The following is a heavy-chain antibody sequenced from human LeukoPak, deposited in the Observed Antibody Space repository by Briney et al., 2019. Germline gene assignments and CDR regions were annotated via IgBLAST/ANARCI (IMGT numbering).Heavy chain of an antibody. D-gene: IGHD1-1*01. J-gene: IGHJ4*02. CDR3: ARVGESGNDDY. Sequence: GGSLRLSCAASGFTFSSYEMNWVRQAPGKGLEWVSVIYSGGSTYYADSVKGRFTISRDNSKNTLYLQMNSLRAEDTAVYYCARVGESGNDDYWGQGTLVTVSS. CDR1: GFTFSSYE. V-gene: IGHV3-66*01. CDR2: IYSGGST.